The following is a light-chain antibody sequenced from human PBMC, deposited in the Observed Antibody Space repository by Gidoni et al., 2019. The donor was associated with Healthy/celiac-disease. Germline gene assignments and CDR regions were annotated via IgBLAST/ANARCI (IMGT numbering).Light chain of an antibody. CDR3: QAWDSNFVV. CDR2: QDR. V-gene: IGLV3-1*01. CDR1: KLGDKY. J-gene: IGLJ2*01. Sequence: SFELTQPPSVSVSPGQTASITCSGAKLGDKYACWYQQKPGQSPVLVIYQDRNRPSGIPERFAGANSGNTATLTISGTQAMDEADYYCQAWDSNFVVFGGGTKLTVL.